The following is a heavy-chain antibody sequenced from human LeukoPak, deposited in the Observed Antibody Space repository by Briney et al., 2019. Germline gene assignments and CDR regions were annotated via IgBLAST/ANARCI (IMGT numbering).Heavy chain of an antibody. V-gene: IGHV4-39*07. Sequence: PSETLSLTCTVSGGSIGSTNYYWAWIRQPPGKGLEWIGSIYYSGNTYYNPSLKSRVTISLDTSKNQFSLKLSSVTAADTAVYYCARDRIAVADPPNWFDPWGQGTLVTVSS. CDR3: ARDRIAVADPPNWFDP. CDR2: IYYSGNT. CDR1: GGSIGSTNYY. J-gene: IGHJ5*02. D-gene: IGHD6-19*01.